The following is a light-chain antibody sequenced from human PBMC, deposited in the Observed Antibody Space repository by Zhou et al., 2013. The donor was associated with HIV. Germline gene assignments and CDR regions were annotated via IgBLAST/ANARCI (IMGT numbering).Light chain of an antibody. CDR2: DAS. Sequence: EIVLTQSPVTLSLSPGERVTLSCRASQSVFSNLAWYQQKPGQAPRLLVFDASNRATGIPAKFSGSGSGTDFALTISRLEPEDFAVYYCQQYNKFPCTFGQG. CDR1: QSVFSN. J-gene: IGKJ2*02. V-gene: IGKV3D-11*03. CDR3: QQYNKFPCT.